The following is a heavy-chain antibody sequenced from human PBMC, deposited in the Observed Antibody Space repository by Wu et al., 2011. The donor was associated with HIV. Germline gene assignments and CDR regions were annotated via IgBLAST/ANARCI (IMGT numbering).Heavy chain of an antibody. CDR2: INLTVWH. Sequence: KKPGAVSEGLLQDFWIHLHRLLYALATTGPGQGLEWMGWINLTVWHKLCTEVQGRVTMSRDTSITTAYMELSRLRSDDSAIYYCARPPPGSTYYYEQYYFGYWGQGTLVTVSS. CDR1: IHLHRLL. D-gene: IGHD3-22*01. J-gene: IGHJ4*02. V-gene: IGHV1-2*02. CDR3: ARPPPGSTYYYEQYYFGY.